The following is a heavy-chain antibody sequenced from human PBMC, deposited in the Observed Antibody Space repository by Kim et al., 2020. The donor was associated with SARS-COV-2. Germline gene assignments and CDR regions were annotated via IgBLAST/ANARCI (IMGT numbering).Heavy chain of an antibody. CDR3: ARDWSGYDSDPFDY. D-gene: IGHD5-12*01. V-gene: IGHV3-11*04. Sequence: ADSVKGRFTISRDNAKNSLYLQMNSLRAEDTAVYYCARDWSGYDSDPFDYWGQGTLVTVSS. J-gene: IGHJ4*02.